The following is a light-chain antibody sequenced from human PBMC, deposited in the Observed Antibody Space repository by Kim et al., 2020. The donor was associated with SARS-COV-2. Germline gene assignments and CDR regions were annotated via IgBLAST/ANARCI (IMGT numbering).Light chain of an antibody. CDR1: TPNIGAGHD. V-gene: IGLV1-40*01. CDR2: ANG. Sequence: APGQRVTISCTGSTPNIGAGHDVKWYQQIPGTAPKLIIYANGHRPSGVPDRYSGSKSGTSASLAITALQAEDEADYYCQSYDSSPVFGGGTQLTVL. CDR3: QSYDSSPV. J-gene: IGLJ2*01.